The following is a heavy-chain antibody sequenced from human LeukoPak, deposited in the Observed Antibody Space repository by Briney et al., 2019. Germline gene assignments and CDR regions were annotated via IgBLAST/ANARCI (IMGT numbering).Heavy chain of an antibody. D-gene: IGHD3-22*01. Sequence: GGPLRLSCVASGFTFTDYFMSWVRQAPGKGLEWVASIKHNGGEKYYVDSVKGRLTISRDNAKNSLYLEMSSLRVEDTAVYYCARDRGWRSSGYYLYHFDYWGQGTLVTFAS. CDR2: IKHNGGEK. CDR1: GFTFTDYF. CDR3: ARDRGWRSSGYYLYHFDY. V-gene: IGHV3-7*01. J-gene: IGHJ4*02.